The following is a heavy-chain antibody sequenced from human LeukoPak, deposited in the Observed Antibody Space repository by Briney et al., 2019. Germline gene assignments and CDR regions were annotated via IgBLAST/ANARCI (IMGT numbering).Heavy chain of an antibody. CDR2: ISSSSSYI. Sequence: GGSLRLSCAASGFTFSSYSMSWVRQAPGKGLEWVSSISSSSSYIYYADSVKGRFTISRDNSKNTLYLQMSSLRAEDTAVYYCARSDYDFWSGYTSVGEYWGQGTLVTVSS. V-gene: IGHV3-21*01. CDR3: ARSDYDFWSGYTSVGEY. J-gene: IGHJ4*02. CDR1: GFTFSSYS. D-gene: IGHD3-3*01.